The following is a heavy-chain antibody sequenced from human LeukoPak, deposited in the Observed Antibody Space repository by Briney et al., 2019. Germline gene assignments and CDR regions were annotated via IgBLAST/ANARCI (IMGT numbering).Heavy chain of an antibody. CDR2: INPNSGGT. V-gene: IGHV1-2*02. J-gene: IGHJ3*02. D-gene: IGHD3-3*01. Sequence: DSVKVSCKASGYTFTGYYMHWVRQAPGQGLELMGWINPNSGGTNYAQKFQGRVTMTRDTSISTAYMELSRLRSDDTAVYYCACLYDFWRGQTGPDDAFDIWGQGTMFTVSS. CDR1: GYTFTGYY. CDR3: ACLYDFWRGQTGPDDAFDI.